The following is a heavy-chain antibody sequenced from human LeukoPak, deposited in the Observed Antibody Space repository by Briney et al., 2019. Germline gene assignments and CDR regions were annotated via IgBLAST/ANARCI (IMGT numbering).Heavy chain of an antibody. CDR2: IKQDGREK. V-gene: IGHV3-7*01. D-gene: IGHD6-19*01. CDR3: ARGGSGWPYYFDY. J-gene: IGHJ4*02. Sequence: GGSLRLSCAASGFTFSSYEMNWVRQAPGKGLEWVANIKQDGREKYYVDSVKGRFTISRDNAKNSLYLQMNSLRAEDTAVYYCARGGSGWPYYFDYWGQGTLVTVSS. CDR1: GFTFSSYE.